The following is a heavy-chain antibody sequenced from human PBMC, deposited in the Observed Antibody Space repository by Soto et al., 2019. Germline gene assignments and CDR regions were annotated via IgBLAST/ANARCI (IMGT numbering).Heavy chain of an antibody. D-gene: IGHD6-13*01. J-gene: IGHJ6*02. Sequence: EVQLVESGGGLVKPGGSLRLSCAASGLTFSTYGMKWVRQAPGKGLEWVSSISSGGEYLDYADSVKGRLPISRDNAKNSLYLQLDSVRVEDTAVYYCVIDGAAGAVMGVWGQGTTVTVSS. CDR1: GLTFSTYG. V-gene: IGHV3-21*01. CDR3: VIDGAAGAVMGV. CDR2: ISSGGEYL.